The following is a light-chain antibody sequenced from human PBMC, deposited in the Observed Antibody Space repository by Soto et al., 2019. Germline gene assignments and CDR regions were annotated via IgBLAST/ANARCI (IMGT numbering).Light chain of an antibody. CDR1: QSVSGN. J-gene: IGKJ5*01. CDR2: GAS. Sequence: EIVMTQSPATLSVSPGERATLSCRASQSVSGNLAWYQQKPGQAPRLLIYGASTRATGIPARFSGSGSGTEFTLTISSLQSEDLAVYYCQQYNNWPLTFGQGTRLEIK. V-gene: IGKV3-15*01. CDR3: QQYNNWPLT.